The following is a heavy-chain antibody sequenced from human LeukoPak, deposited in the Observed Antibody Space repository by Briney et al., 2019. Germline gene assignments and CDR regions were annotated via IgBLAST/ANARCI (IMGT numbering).Heavy chain of an antibody. CDR2: INHSGST. Sequence: SETLSLTCAVYGGSFSGYYWSWIRQPPGKGLEWIGEINHSGSTNYNPSLKSRVTISVDTSKNQFSLKLSSVTAEDTAVYYCARDPYDYVWGSYRSEMAFDIWGQGTMVTVSS. J-gene: IGHJ3*02. V-gene: IGHV4-34*01. CDR3: ARDPYDYVWGSYRSEMAFDI. D-gene: IGHD3-16*02. CDR1: GGSFSGYY.